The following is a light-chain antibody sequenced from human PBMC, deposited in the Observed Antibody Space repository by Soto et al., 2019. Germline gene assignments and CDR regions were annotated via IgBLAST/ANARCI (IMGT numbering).Light chain of an antibody. Sequence: EIVMTQSPATLSVSPGERATLSCRASQSVSSNLAWYKQKPGQAPRLLIYGASTRATGIPARFSGSGSGTEFTLTISSLQSEDFAVYYWQQYNNWPRWTFGQGTKVEIK. CDR1: QSVSSN. CDR3: QQYNNWPRWT. J-gene: IGKJ1*01. CDR2: GAS. V-gene: IGKV3-15*01.